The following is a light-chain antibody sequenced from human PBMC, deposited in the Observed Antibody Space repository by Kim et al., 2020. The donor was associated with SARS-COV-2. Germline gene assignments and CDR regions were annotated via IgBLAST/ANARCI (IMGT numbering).Light chain of an antibody. CDR1: TGAVTSSHY. CDR3: FLYYGGPRV. CDR2: DTN. Sequence: PGGAVTLTGGSSTGAVTSSHYTYWFQQKPGQVPRTLIYDTNKKYSSTPARFSGSLLGDKAALTLSGAQPDDEADYYCFLYYGGPRVFGGGTQLTVL. J-gene: IGLJ3*02. V-gene: IGLV7-46*01.